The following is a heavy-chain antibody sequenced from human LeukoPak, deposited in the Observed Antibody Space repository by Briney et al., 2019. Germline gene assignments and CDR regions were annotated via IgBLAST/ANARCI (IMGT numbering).Heavy chain of an antibody. CDR1: GFTFSNYG. D-gene: IGHD6-13*01. J-gene: IGHJ3*02. CDR2: VWNNGRDK. V-gene: IGHV3-33*07. Sequence: PGESLRLSCTASGFTFSNYGMYWVRQAPGKGLEWGAVVWNNGRDKYYADSVKGRFAISRDNSKNTLYLQMNSLRAEDTAVYYCARDPPASGYAFDIWGQGTMVTVSS. CDR3: ARDPPASGYAFDI.